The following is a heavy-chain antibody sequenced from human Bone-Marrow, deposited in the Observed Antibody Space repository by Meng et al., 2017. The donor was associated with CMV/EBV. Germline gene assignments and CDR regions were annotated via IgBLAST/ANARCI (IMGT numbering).Heavy chain of an antibody. CDR3: AREWVVPAARISWFDP. CDR2: IYYSGST. CDR1: GSVSSGSYY. Sequence: GSVSSGSYYWSWIRQPPGKGLEWIGYIYYSGSTNYNPSLKSRVTISVDTSKNQFSLKLSSVTAADTAVYYCAREWVVPAARISWFDPWGQGTLVTVSS. D-gene: IGHD2-2*01. V-gene: IGHV4-61*01. J-gene: IGHJ5*02.